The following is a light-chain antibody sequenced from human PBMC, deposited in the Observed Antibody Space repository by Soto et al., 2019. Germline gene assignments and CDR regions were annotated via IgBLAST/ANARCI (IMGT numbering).Light chain of an antibody. CDR2: GAS. V-gene: IGKV3-20*01. Sequence: VVTQSPGTLSLSPGERATLSCRAIQSVSSSYLASYQQKPGQAPRLLIYGASSRATGLPHRFSGSGSWTDCTLTIISLEPEDCAVYDCQQYGSSPLFTFGPGTKVDIK. CDR3: QQYGSSPLFT. CDR1: QSVSSSY. J-gene: IGKJ3*01.